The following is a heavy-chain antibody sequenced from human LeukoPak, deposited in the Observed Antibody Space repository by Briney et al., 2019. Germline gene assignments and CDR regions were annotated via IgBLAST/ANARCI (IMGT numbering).Heavy chain of an antibody. CDR2: IYYSGST. CDR3: ARADYGDPPFDY. J-gene: IGHJ4*02. CDR1: GGSISSSSYY. D-gene: IGHD4-17*01. Sequence: SETLSLTCTVSGGSISSSSYYWGWIRQPPGKGLEWIGSIYYSGSTYYNPSLKSRVTISVDTSKNQFSLKLSSVTAADTAVYYCARADYGDPPFDYWGQGTLVTVSS. V-gene: IGHV4-39*07.